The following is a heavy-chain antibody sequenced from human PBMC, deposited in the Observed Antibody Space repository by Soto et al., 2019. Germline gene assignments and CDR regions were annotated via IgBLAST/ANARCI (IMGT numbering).Heavy chain of an antibody. CDR3: ARPTVWITIFGVVITISVIRHYMDV. CDR2: IYYSGST. D-gene: IGHD3-3*01. Sequence: SETLSLTCTVSGGSISSYYWSWIRQPPGKGLEWIGYIYYSGSTNYNPSLKSRVTISVDTSKNQFSLKLSSVTAADTAVYYCARPTVWITIFGVVITISVIRHYMDVWGKGTTVTVSS. V-gene: IGHV4-59*08. J-gene: IGHJ6*03. CDR1: GGSISSYY.